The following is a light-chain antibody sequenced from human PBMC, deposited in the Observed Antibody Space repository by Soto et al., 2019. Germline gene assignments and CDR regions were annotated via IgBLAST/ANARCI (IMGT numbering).Light chain of an antibody. CDR3: CSYAGSSTYV. J-gene: IGLJ1*01. CDR2: EGS. CDR1: SSDVGSYNL. Sequence: QSALTQPASVSGSPGQSITISCTGTSSDVGSYNLVSWYQQHPGKAPKLTIYEGSKRPSGVSNRFSGSKSGNTASLTISGLQAEDGADYYCCSYAGSSTYVFGTGTKVTVL. V-gene: IGLV2-23*01.